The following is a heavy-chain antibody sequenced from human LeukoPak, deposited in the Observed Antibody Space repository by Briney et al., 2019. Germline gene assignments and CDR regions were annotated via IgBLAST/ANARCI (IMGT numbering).Heavy chain of an antibody. Sequence: GGSLRLSCAASGFTFSGSAMHWVRQASGKGLEWVGRIRSKANSYATAYAASVKGRFTVSRDDSKNTAYLQMNSLKTEDTAVYYCTRHRDYYDSGGYFHGDWGQGTLVTVSS. CDR3: TRHRDYYDSGGYFHGD. D-gene: IGHD3-22*01. CDR2: IRSKANSYAT. CDR1: GFTFSGSA. J-gene: IGHJ4*02. V-gene: IGHV3-73*01.